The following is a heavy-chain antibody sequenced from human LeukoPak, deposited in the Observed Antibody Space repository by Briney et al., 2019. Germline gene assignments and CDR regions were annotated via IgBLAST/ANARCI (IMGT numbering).Heavy chain of an antibody. J-gene: IGHJ4*02. Sequence: GGSLRLSCAASGLTFSSYGMHWVRQAPGKGLEWVAVISYDGSNKYYADSVKGRFTISRDNSKNTLYLQMNSLRAEDTAVYYCAKGRGIYEPRPIDYWGQGTLVTVSS. CDR3: AKGRGIYEPRPIDY. CDR1: GLTFSSYG. D-gene: IGHD5-12*01. V-gene: IGHV3-30*18. CDR2: ISYDGSNK.